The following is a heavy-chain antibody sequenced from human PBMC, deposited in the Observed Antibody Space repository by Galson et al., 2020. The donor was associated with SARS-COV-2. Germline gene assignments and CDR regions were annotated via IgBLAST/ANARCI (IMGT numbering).Heavy chain of an antibody. J-gene: IGHJ6*02. V-gene: IGHV3-7*01. CDR2: IKQDGREK. CDR3: ARDLGYYDSSGYYDPNYYYYGMDV. CDR1: GCTISSYW. D-gene: IGHD3-22*01. Sequence: TGESLRLSCAASGCTISSYWMSWVRQDPGEGLEWVANIKQDGREKYYEDSVKGRFTISRDKAKNSLYLQMNSLRAEDTAVYYCARDLGYYDSSGYYDPNYYYYGMDVWGQGTRVTVSS.